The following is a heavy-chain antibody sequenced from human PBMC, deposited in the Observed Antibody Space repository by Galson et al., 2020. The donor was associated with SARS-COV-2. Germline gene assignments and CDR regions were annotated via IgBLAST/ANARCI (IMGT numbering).Heavy chain of an antibody. Sequence: GESLKISCAASGFTFSSYWMSWVRQAPGKGLEWVANIKQDGSEKYYVDSVKGRFTTSRDNAKNSLYLQMNSLRAEDTAVYYCARAKWLRGYFDYWGQGTLVTVSS. CDR2: IKQDGSEK. V-gene: IGHV3-7*03. CDR1: GFTFSSYW. J-gene: IGHJ4*02. D-gene: IGHD5-12*01. CDR3: ARAKWLRGYFDY.